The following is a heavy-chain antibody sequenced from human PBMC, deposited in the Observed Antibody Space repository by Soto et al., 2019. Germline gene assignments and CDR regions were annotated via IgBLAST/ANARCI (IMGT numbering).Heavy chain of an antibody. Sequence: QVQLVQSGAEVKKPGASVKVSCKASGGTFSSYAISWVRQAPGQGLEWMGGIIPFYGTADYAQKLQGRVTITADASTSTAYMELRSLRSEDTAVYYCARAAERSVISGGQDYWGQGTLVTVSS. CDR1: GGTFSSYA. CDR2: IIPFYGTA. J-gene: IGHJ4*02. V-gene: IGHV1-69*12. CDR3: ARAAERSVISGGQDY. D-gene: IGHD2-15*01.